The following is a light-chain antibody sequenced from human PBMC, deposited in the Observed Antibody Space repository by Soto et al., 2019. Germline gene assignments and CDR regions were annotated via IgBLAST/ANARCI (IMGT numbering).Light chain of an antibody. CDR1: SSNIGSNY. CDR2: RNN. Sequence: QSVLPQPPSASGTPGQRVTISCSGSSSNIGSNYVYWYQQLPGTAPKLLIYRNNQRPSGVPDRVSGSKSGTSASLAISGLRSEDEGDYYCAAWDDSLSGPGFGGGTKLTVL. CDR3: AAWDDSLSGPG. V-gene: IGLV1-47*01. J-gene: IGLJ2*01.